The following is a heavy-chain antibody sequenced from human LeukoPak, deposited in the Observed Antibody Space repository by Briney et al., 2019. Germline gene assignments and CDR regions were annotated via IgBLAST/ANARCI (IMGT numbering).Heavy chain of an antibody. V-gene: IGHV4-34*01. D-gene: IGHD3-16*01. CDR2: VNDRGSA. Sequence: SETLSLTCAVYGGSFSGHYWTCICQPPGKGLQWVGEVNDRGSANYNPSLKSRLTISEDKSKIQFSLRLPSVTAADTAVYYCARGVVSGRFGDYYYYMDVWGIGTTVTVSS. J-gene: IGHJ6*03. CDR1: GGSFSGHY. CDR3: ARGVVSGRFGDYYYYMDV.